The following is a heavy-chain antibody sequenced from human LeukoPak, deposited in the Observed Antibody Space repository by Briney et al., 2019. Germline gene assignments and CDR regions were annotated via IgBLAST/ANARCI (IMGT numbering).Heavy chain of an antibody. CDR1: GYTFTNYA. Sequence: ASVKVSCKASGYTFTNYAMSWVRQAPGQGLEWMGWINTNTGNPTYAQGFTGRFVFSLDTSVSTAYLQISSLKAEDTAVYYCAREGLKYYDVLTGWTPYAFDIWGQGTMVTVSS. V-gene: IGHV7-4-1*02. D-gene: IGHD3-9*01. CDR2: INTNTGNP. CDR3: AREGLKYYDVLTGWTPYAFDI. J-gene: IGHJ3*02.